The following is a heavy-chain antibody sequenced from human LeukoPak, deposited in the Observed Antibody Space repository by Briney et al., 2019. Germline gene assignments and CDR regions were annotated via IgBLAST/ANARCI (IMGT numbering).Heavy chain of an antibody. CDR2: ISTSGST. J-gene: IGHJ5*02. CDR3: ARDMATTPYNWFDP. CDR1: GYSISSSNW. Sequence: SETLSLTCAVSGYSISSSNWWGWIRQPPGKGLEWIGRISTSGSTNYNPSLKSRVTISVDTSKNQISLKVSSVTAADTAVYYCARDMATTPYNWFDPWGQGTLVTVSS. V-gene: IGHV4-28*03. D-gene: IGHD5-24*01.